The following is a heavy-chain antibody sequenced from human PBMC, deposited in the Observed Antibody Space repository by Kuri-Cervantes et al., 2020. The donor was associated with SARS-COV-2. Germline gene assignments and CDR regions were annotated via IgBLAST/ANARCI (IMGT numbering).Heavy chain of an antibody. D-gene: IGHD2-15*01. J-gene: IGHJ5*02. CDR2: INHSGST. V-gene: IGHV4-34*01. Sequence: SLTCAVYGGSFSGYYWSWIRQPPGKGLEWIGEINHSGSTNYNPSLKSRATISVDTSKNQCSLKLNSVTAADTGVYYCARATHCTGGSCYSIPFDPWGQGTLVTVSS. CDR1: GGSFSGYY. CDR3: ARATHCTGGSCYSIPFDP.